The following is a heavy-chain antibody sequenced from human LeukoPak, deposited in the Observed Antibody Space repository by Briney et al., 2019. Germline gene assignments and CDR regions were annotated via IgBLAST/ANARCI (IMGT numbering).Heavy chain of an antibody. J-gene: IGHJ4*02. CDR3: AGHWGAAHVDTAMVTGEYYFDY. CDR1: GYSFTSYW. D-gene: IGHD5-18*01. V-gene: IGHV5-51*01. Sequence: GESLKISCKGSGYSFTSYWIGWVRQMPGKGLEWMGIIYPGDSDTRYSPSFQGQVTISADKSISTAYLQWSSLKASDTAMYYCAGHWGAAHVDTAMVTGEYYFDYWGQGTLVTVSS. CDR2: IYPGDSDT.